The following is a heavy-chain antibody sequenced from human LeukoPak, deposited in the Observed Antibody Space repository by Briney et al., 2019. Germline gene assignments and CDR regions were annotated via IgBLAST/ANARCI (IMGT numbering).Heavy chain of an antibody. D-gene: IGHD6-19*01. CDR1: GGSISSSSYY. CDR3: ACPIAVAGTGFDY. J-gene: IGHJ4*02. CDR2: IYYSGST. V-gene: IGHV4-39*01. Sequence: PSETLSLTCTVSGGSISSSSYYWGWIRQPPGKGLEWIGSIYYSGSTYYNPSLKSQVTQSVDTSKNQFSMKLSSVTAAGTAVHYCACPIAVAGTGFDYCGQGTLFTVSS.